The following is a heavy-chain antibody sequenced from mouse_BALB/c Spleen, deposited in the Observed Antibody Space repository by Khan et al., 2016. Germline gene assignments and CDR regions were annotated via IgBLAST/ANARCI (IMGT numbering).Heavy chain of an antibody. CDR1: GYTFTDYS. CDR2: INTETGEP. D-gene: IGHD1-2*01. CDR3: ARGRPYAMDY. J-gene: IGHJ4*01. Sequence: QLQLVQSGPELKKPGETVKISCKASGYTFTDYSMHWVKQAPGKGLKWMGWINTETGEPTYADDFKGRFAFSLETSASTAYLQINNLKNEDTATYFCARGRPYAMDYWGQGTSVTVSS. V-gene: IGHV9-2-1*01.